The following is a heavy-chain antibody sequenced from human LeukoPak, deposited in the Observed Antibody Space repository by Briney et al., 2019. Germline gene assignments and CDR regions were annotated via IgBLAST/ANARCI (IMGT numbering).Heavy chain of an antibody. J-gene: IGHJ4*02. D-gene: IGHD1-7*01. CDR3: ARYNWNSAPFDY. CDR1: GFTFSSYW. Sequence: GGSLRLPCAASGFTFSSYWMHWVRQAPGKGLVWVSRINSDGSSTSYADSVKGRFTISRDSAKNTLYLEMNSLRAEDTAVYYCARYNWNSAPFDYWGQGTLVTVSS. CDR2: INSDGSST. V-gene: IGHV3-74*01.